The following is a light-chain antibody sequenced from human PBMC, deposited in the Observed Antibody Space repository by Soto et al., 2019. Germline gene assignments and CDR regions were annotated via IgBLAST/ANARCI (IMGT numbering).Light chain of an antibody. CDR3: QQYSDWPPWT. J-gene: IGKJ1*01. CDR2: GGS. CDR1: ENINNR. V-gene: IGKV3-15*01. Sequence: VMTQSPATLSVSPGERATLSCRASENINNRLAWYQQTPGQAPRLLIYGGSTTATGIPDRFRGSGSGTEVTLPIVSLQSEDFAVYYCQQYSDWPPWTCGQGTKVEGK.